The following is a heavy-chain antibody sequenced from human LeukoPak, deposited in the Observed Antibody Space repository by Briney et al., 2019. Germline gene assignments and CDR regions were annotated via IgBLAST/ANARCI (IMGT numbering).Heavy chain of an antibody. CDR2: ISGSGGST. D-gene: IGHD3-16*02. Sequence: GGSLRLSCAASGFTFSSYAMSWVRQAPGRGLEWVSAISGSGGSTYYADSVKGRFTISRDNPKNTLYLQMNSLRAEDTAVYYCAKEYYDYVWGSYRYHDYWGQGTLVTVSS. V-gene: IGHV3-23*01. CDR1: GFTFSSYA. J-gene: IGHJ4*02. CDR3: AKEYYDYVWGSYRYHDY.